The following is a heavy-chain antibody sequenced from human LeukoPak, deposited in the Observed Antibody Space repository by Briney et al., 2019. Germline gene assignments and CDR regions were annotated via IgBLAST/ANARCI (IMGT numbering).Heavy chain of an antibody. V-gene: IGHV4-59*11. CDR3: ARGGDSSTDAFDI. CDR2: IYYSGST. D-gene: IGHD6-13*01. CDR1: GGSISSHY. J-gene: IGHJ3*02. Sequence: PSETLSLTRTVSGGSISSHYWSWIRQPPGKGLEWIGYIYYSGSTNYNPSLKSRVTISVDTPKNQFSLKLTSVTAADTAVYYCARGGDSSTDAFDIWGQGTMVTVSS.